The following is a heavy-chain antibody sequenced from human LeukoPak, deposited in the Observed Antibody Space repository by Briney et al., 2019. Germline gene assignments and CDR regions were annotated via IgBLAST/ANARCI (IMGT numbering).Heavy chain of an antibody. CDR1: GGSISSYY. Sequence: SETLSLTCTVSGGSISSYYWSWIRQPPGKGLEWIGYIYYSGSTNYNPSLKSRVTISVDTSKNQLSLKLSSVTAADTAAYYCARDRGYCSGGSCYPFDYWGQGTLATVSS. V-gene: IGHV4-59*01. J-gene: IGHJ4*02. D-gene: IGHD2-15*01. CDR2: IYYSGST. CDR3: ARDRGYCSGGSCYPFDY.